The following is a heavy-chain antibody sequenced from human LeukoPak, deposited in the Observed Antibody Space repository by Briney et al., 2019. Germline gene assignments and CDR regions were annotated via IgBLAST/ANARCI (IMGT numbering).Heavy chain of an antibody. CDR2: IYYSGST. D-gene: IGHD3-3*01. CDR1: GGSISSSSYY. V-gene: IGHV4-39*01. Sequence: NPSETLSLTCTVSGGSISSSSYYWGWIRQPPGKGLEWIGSIYYSGSTHYNPSLKSRVTISVDTSKNQFSLKLSSVTAADTAVYYCARLFWSGYYLGFDPWGQGTLVTVSS. J-gene: IGHJ5*02. CDR3: ARLFWSGYYLGFDP.